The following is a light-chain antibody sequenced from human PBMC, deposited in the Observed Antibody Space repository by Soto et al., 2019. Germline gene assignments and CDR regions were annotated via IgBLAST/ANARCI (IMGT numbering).Light chain of an antibody. V-gene: IGKV3-20*01. CDR2: GAS. J-gene: IGKJ5*01. CDR3: QQYGSSRF. CDR1: QSVSSSY. Sequence: EIVLTQSPGTLSLSPGERVTLSCRASQSVSSSYLAWYQQKPGQAPRLLIYGASSRATGIPDRFSGSGSGTDFTLTISRLEPEDFAVYYCQQYGSSRFFGQGTRLEIK.